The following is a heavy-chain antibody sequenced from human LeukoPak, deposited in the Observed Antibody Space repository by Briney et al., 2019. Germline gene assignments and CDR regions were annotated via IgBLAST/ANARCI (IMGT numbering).Heavy chain of an antibody. V-gene: IGHV3-7*03. CDR1: GFTFSSYW. Sequence: GGSLRLSCAASGFTFSSYWMSWVRQAPGKGLEWVANIKQDESEKYYVDSVKGRFTISRDNAKNSLYLQMNSLRAEDTAVYYCARGPQTSEPYNWNDVADYWGQGTLVTVSS. J-gene: IGHJ4*02. CDR2: IKQDESEK. D-gene: IGHD1-1*01. CDR3: ARGPQTSEPYNWNDVADY.